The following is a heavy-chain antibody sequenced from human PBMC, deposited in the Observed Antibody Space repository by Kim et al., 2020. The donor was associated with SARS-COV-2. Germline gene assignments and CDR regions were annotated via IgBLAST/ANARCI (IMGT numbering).Heavy chain of an antibody. Sequence: SETLSLTCTVSGGSISSSSYYWGWIRQPPGKGLEWIGSIYYSGSTYYNPSLKSRVTISVDTSKNQFSLKLSSVTAADTAVYYCARLGGYGGFHLYYYYGMYVWGQGTTVTVSS. CDR2: IYYSGST. D-gene: IGHD5-12*01. CDR1: GGSISSSSYY. CDR3: ARLGGYGGFHLYYYYGMYV. J-gene: IGHJ6*02. V-gene: IGHV4-39*01.